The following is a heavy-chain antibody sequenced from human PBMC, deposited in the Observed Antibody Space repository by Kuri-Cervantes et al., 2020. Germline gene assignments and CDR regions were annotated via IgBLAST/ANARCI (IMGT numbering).Heavy chain of an antibody. J-gene: IGHJ5*02. D-gene: IGHD4-23*01. CDR3: ARAQWIGGKHSYNWFDP. CDR1: GGSISSYY. CDR2: IYYSGST. Sequence: GSLRLSCTVSGGSISSYYWSWIRQPPGKGLEWIGYIYYSGSTNYNPSPKSRVTISVDTSKNQFSLKLSSVTAADTAVYYCARAQWIGGKHSYNWFDPWGQGTLVTVSS. V-gene: IGHV4-59*01.